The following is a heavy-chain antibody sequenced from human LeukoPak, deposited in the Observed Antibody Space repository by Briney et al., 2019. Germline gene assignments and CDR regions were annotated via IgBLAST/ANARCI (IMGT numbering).Heavy chain of an antibody. CDR2: IYYSGST. CDR1: TFSSYA. D-gene: IGHD3-3*01. CDR3: ARRADTYYDFWSGYFDY. V-gene: IGHV4-39*01. Sequence: TFSSYAMSWIRQPPGKGLEWIGSIYYSGSTYYNPSLKSRVTISVDTSKNQFSLKLSSVTAADTAVYYCARRADTYYDFWSGYFDYWGQGTLVTVSS. J-gene: IGHJ4*02.